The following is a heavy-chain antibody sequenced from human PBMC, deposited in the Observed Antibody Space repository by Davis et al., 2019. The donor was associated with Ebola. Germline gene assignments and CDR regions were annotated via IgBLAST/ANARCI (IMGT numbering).Heavy chain of an antibody. CDR2: INPKSGGT. V-gene: IGHV1-2*06. D-gene: IGHD4-11*01. Sequence: ASVKVSCKASGFTFTGYYIHWVRQAPGQGLEWMGRINPKSGGTNYAQKFQDRVTMTRDTSISTAYMELSSLRYDDTADYYCARGHNYAHEYWGQGTLVTVSS. J-gene: IGHJ4*02. CDR3: ARGHNYAHEY. CDR1: GFTFTGYY.